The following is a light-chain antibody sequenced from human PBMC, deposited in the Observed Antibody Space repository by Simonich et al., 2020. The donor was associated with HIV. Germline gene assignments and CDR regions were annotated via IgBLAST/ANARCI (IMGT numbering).Light chain of an antibody. CDR2: DVS. Sequence: QSALTQPASVSGSPGQSITISCTGTSRDVGGYNYVSWYQQHPGKAPKLMIYDVSKRPSGFSNRFSGSKSGNTASLTISGLQAEDEADYYCCSYAGSSTFVFGGGTKLTVL. CDR1: SRDVGGYNY. J-gene: IGLJ2*01. V-gene: IGLV2-23*02. CDR3: CSYAGSSTFV.